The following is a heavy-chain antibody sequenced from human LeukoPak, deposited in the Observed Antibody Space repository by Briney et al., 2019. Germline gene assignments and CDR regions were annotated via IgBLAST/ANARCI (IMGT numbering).Heavy chain of an antibody. CDR3: ARDVTVTTSNWFDP. V-gene: IGHV3-33*01. CDR1: GFTFSSHG. J-gene: IGHJ5*02. D-gene: IGHD4-17*01. CDR2: IWYDGSNK. Sequence: PGGSLRLSCTASGFTFSSHGIHWVRQAPGKGLEWVEVIWYDGSNKYYADSVKGRFTISRDNSKNSLYLQMNSLRAEDTAVYYCARDVTVTTSNWFDPWGQGTLVTVSS.